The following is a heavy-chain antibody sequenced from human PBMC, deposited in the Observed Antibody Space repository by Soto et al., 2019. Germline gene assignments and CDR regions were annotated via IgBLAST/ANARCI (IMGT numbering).Heavy chain of an antibody. CDR3: ARDRCSSGYDYADN. V-gene: IGHV3-30*04. CDR2: ISFDGRNE. D-gene: IGHD5-12*01. Sequence: QVQLVESGGGVVQPGRSLRLSCTASGFSFNNNAMHWVRQAPGKGLEWVAVISFDGRNEYYADSVKGRFTISRDNSKDTLYLQVNSLRAEDTAVYYCARDRCSSGYDYADNWGQGTLVTVSS. CDR1: GFSFNNNA. J-gene: IGHJ4*02.